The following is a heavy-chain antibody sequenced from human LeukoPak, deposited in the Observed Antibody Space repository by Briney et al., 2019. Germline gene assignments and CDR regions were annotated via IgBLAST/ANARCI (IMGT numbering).Heavy chain of an antibody. D-gene: IGHD5-24*01. CDR1: GGSINGGNYY. CDR2: ISPSGST. Sequence: SETLSLTCTVSGGSINGGNYYWTWLRQPAGKGLEWIGRISPSGSTNHNPSLTSRVTISVDTSKNQFSLKLSSVTAADTAVYYCARHRSGWLQSSFDYWGQGTLVTVSS. CDR3: ARHRSGWLQSSFDY. V-gene: IGHV4-61*02. J-gene: IGHJ4*02.